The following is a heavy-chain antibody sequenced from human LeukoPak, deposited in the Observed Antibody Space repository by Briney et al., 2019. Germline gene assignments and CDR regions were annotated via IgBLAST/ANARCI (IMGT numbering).Heavy chain of an antibody. J-gene: IGHJ6*02. D-gene: IGHD1-26*01. CDR3: ATWAFYHSLDV. Sequence: PGGSLRLSCAASGFTLGAFAMHWVRQAPGKALEWVSLIDKDGRSTYYADSVKGRFTISRDNSKNSLYLQMNSLRTEDTALYYCATWAFYHSLDVWGQGTTVTVSS. CDR1: GFTLGAFA. V-gene: IGHV3-43*02. CDR2: IDKDGRST.